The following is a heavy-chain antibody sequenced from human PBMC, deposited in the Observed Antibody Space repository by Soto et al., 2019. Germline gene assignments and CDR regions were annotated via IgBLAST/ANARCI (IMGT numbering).Heavy chain of an antibody. CDR1: GFTFSSYA. J-gene: IGHJ3*02. Sequence: EVQLLESGGGLVQPGGSLRLSCAASGFTFSSYAMSWVRQAPGKGLEWVSAISCSGGTTYYADSVKGRFTFSRDNSKNTLYLQMNSLRAEDTAVYYFAKTANGWFSAFDIWCQGTMVTGSS. V-gene: IGHV3-23*01. CDR2: ISCSGGTT. D-gene: IGHD6-19*01. CDR3: AKTANGWFSAFDI.